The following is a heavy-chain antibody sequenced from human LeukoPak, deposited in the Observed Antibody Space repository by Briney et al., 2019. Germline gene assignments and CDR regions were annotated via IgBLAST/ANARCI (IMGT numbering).Heavy chain of an antibody. J-gene: IGHJ4*02. D-gene: IGHD1-26*01. CDR1: GFTFSSYA. V-gene: IGHV3-23*01. CDR2: ISGSGGST. CDR3: AKELGGTYAWLDY. Sequence: PGGSLRLSCAASGFTFSSYAMSWVRQAPGKGLEWAPAISGSGGSTYYADSVKGRFTTSRDNSKNTLYLQMNSLRAEDTAVYYCAKELGGTYAWLDYWGQGTLVTVSS.